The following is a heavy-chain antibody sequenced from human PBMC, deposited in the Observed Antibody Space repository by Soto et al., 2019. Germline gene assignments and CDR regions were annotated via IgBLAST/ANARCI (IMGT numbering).Heavy chain of an antibody. Sequence: GASVKVSCKASGFTFTSSAVQWVRQARGQRLEWMGWIVVGSGNTNYAQKFQERVTITRDMSTSTAYMELSSLRSEDTAVYYCAADPIYYDSSGYYFPYWGQGTLVTVSS. CDR2: IVVGSGNT. V-gene: IGHV1-58*01. CDR1: GFTFTSSA. J-gene: IGHJ4*02. D-gene: IGHD3-22*01. CDR3: AADPIYYDSSGYYFPY.